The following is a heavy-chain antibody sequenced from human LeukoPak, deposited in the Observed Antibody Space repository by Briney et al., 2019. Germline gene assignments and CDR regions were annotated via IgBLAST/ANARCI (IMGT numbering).Heavy chain of an antibody. CDR1: GGSFSGYY. D-gene: IGHD6-19*01. Sequence: SETLSLTCAVYGGSFSGYYWSWIRQPPGKGLEWIGEINHSGSTNYNPSLKSRVTISVDTSKNQFSLKPSSVTAADTAVYYCARGFSGWYYYRGQGTLVTVSS. J-gene: IGHJ4*02. CDR3: ARGFSGWYYY. CDR2: INHSGST. V-gene: IGHV4-34*01.